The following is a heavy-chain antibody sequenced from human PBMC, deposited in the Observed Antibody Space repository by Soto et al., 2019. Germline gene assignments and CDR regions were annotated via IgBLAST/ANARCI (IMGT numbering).Heavy chain of an antibody. J-gene: IGHJ4*02. CDR3: ARGGSNCDWLLPFGC. CDR1: GGSISSYY. Sequence: SETLSLTCTVSGGSISSYYWSWIRQPPGKGLGWIGYIYYSGSTNYNPSLKSRVTISVDTSKNQFSLKLSSVTAADTAVYYCARGGSNCDWLLPFGCWGQGTLGTVCS. V-gene: IGHV4-59*01. D-gene: IGHD3-9*01. CDR2: IYYSGST.